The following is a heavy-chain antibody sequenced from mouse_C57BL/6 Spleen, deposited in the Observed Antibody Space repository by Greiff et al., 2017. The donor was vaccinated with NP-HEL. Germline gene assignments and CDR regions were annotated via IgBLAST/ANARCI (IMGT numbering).Heavy chain of an antibody. CDR2: IRNKANGYTT. D-gene: IGHD2-4*01. Sequence: EVKLMESGGGLVQPGGSLSLSCAASGFTFTDYYMSWVRQPPGKALEWLGFIRNKANGYTTEYSASVKGRFTISRDNSQSILYLQMNALRAEDSATYYCARLYDYDYFDYWGQGTTLTVSS. V-gene: IGHV7-3*01. J-gene: IGHJ2*01. CDR3: ARLYDYDYFDY. CDR1: GFTFTDYY.